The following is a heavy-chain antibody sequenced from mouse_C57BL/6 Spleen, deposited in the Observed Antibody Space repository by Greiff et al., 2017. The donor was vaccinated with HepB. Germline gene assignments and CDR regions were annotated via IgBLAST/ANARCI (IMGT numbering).Heavy chain of an antibody. J-gene: IGHJ1*03. CDR1: GFTFSDYG. D-gene: IGHD1-1*01. CDR3: ARDYGSIWYFDV. V-gene: IGHV5-17*01. CDR2: ISSGSSTI. Sequence: EVQLVESGGGLVKPGGSLKLSCAASGFTFSDYGMHWVRQAPEKGLEWVAYISSGSSTIYYADTVKGRFTISRDKAKNNLFLQMTSLRSEDTAMYYCARDYGSIWYFDVWGTGTTVTVSS.